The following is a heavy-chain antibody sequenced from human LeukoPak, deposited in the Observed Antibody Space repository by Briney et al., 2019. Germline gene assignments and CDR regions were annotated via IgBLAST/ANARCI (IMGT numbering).Heavy chain of an antibody. Sequence: SETLSLTCTVSGGSISSSSYYWGWIRQPPGKGLEWIGSIYYSGSTYYNPSLKSRVTISVDTSKNQLSLKLSSVTAADTAVYYCRSTGTESDRTARLDYWGQGTLVTVSS. D-gene: IGHD1-1*01. CDR1: GGSISSSSYY. CDR3: RSTGTESDRTARLDY. V-gene: IGHV4-39*01. J-gene: IGHJ4*02. CDR2: IYYSGST.